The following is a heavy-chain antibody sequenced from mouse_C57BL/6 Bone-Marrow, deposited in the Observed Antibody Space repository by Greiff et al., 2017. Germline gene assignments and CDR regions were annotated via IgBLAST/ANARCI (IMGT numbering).Heavy chain of an antibody. D-gene: IGHD2-1*01. CDR3: ARGGPDGNYSGY. CDR2: IDPSDSET. J-gene: IGHJ2*01. CDR1: GYTFTSYW. Sequence: VQLQQPGAELVRPGSSVKLSCKASGYTFTSYWMHWVKQRPIQGLEWIGNIDPSDSETHYNQKFKDKATLTVDKSSSTAYMQLSSLTSEDSAVYYCARGGPDGNYSGYWGQGTTLTVSS. V-gene: IGHV1-52*01.